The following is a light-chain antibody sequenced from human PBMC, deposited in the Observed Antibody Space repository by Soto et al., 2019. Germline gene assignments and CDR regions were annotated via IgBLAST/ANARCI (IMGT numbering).Light chain of an antibody. CDR1: SGHSNYD. CDR2: VNSDGTH. V-gene: IGLV4-69*01. CDR3: QTWDTGIRV. J-gene: IGLJ3*02. Sequence: QSVLTQSPSASASLGASVKLTCTLSSGHSNYDITWHQQQPEKGPRYLMKVNSDGTHNTGDGIPDRFSGSTSGAERYLTISSLQSEDEADYYCQTWDTGIRVFGGGTQLTVL.